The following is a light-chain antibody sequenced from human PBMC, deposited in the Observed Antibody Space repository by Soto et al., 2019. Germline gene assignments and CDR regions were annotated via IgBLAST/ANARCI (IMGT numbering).Light chain of an antibody. CDR3: QQLNNFPPFT. Sequence: IQLTQSPSSLSASIGDRVTITCRASLGISNYLAWYQQKPGKAPKLLIYGAVTLQSGVPSRFSGSGSGTDFTLTISSLQPDDLATYYCQQLNNFPPFTFGPGTKVDLK. J-gene: IGKJ3*01. CDR1: LGISNY. CDR2: GAV. V-gene: IGKV1-9*01.